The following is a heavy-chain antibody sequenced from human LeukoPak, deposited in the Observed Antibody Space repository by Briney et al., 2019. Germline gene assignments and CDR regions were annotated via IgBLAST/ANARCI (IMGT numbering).Heavy chain of an antibody. Sequence: PGGSLRLSCVVSGFTFSSYEMNWVRQAPGKGPEWLSHVSSSGSSIQYADSVKGRFTISRDNAKNSLFLQMNRLRAEDTAVYYCARTRDGPFDYWGEGTLVTVSS. CDR2: VSSSGSSI. J-gene: IGHJ4*02. V-gene: IGHV3-48*03. CDR1: GFTFSSYE. CDR3: ARTRDGPFDY. D-gene: IGHD5-24*01.